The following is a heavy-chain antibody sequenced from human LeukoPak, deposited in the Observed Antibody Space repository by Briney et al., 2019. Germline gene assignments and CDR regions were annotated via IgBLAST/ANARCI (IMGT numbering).Heavy chain of an antibody. Sequence: SETLSLTCTVSGGSISSYYWSWIRLPPGKGLEWIGEIYHSGSTNYNPSLKSRVTISVDTSKNQFSLKLSSVTAADTAVYYCARRDWYYGSGSRWFDPWGQGTLVTVSS. J-gene: IGHJ5*02. D-gene: IGHD3-10*01. CDR2: IYHSGST. V-gene: IGHV4-59*12. CDR3: ARRDWYYGSGSRWFDP. CDR1: GGSISSYY.